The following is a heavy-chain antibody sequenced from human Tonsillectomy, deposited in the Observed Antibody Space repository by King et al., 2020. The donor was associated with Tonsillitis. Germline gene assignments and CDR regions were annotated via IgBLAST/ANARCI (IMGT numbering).Heavy chain of an antibody. Sequence: VQLVQSGAEVKKPGESLKISCKSSGYTFTNYWIAWVRQMPGKGLEWMGIIYPDDSDTKYSPSFQGQVTISTDKSINTAYLQWSSLKASDTAMYYCARSPAGTVDYWGQGTLVTVSS. CDR1: GYTFTNYW. CDR2: IYPDDSDT. V-gene: IGHV5-51*01. D-gene: IGHD6-13*01. J-gene: IGHJ4*02. CDR3: ARSPAGTVDY.